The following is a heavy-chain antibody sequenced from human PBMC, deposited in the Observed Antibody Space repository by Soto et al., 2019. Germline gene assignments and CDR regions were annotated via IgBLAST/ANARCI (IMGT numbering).Heavy chain of an antibody. Sequence: GASLKVSCKVSGYTLTELSIHWVRQAPGKGLEWMGGFDPEDGETIYAQKFQGRVTMTEDTSTDTAYMELSSLRSEDTAVYYCATVVAVPVPDAFDIWGQGTMVTVS. CDR2: FDPEDGET. V-gene: IGHV1-24*01. J-gene: IGHJ3*02. CDR3: ATVVAVPVPDAFDI. CDR1: GYTLTELS. D-gene: IGHD2-2*01.